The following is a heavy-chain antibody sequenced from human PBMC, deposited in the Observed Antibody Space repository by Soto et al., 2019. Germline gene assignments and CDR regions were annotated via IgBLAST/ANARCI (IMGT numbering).Heavy chain of an antibody. J-gene: IGHJ4*02. CDR3: ARSGLPFDY. D-gene: IGHD2-21*02. CDR2: FSGNGGNT. CDR1: GFTFSSYA. Sequence: EVQLVESGGGLVQPGGSLRLSCAASGFTFSSYAMHWVRQAPGKGLEYVSGFSGNGGNTYYANSVKGRFTISRDKSKNTLYLQVGSLSAENMAVYYCARSGLPFDYWGQGTLVTVSS. V-gene: IGHV3-64*01.